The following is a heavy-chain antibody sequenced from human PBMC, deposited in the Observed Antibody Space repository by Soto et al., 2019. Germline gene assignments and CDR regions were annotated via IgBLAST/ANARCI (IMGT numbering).Heavy chain of an antibody. D-gene: IGHD3-16*01. CDR1: GYTFTSYD. V-gene: IGHV1-8*01. CDR3: ARVPPERGFIRDGGGGYYFDY. CDR2: MNPNSGNT. J-gene: IGHJ4*02. Sequence: QVQLVQSGAEVKRPGASVKVSCKASGYTFTSYDINWVRQATGQGLEWMGWMNPNSGNTGYAQKFQGRVTMTRNASISSAYRELSGLRCESTAVYYCARVPPERGFIRDGGGGYYFDYWGQGTLVTVSS.